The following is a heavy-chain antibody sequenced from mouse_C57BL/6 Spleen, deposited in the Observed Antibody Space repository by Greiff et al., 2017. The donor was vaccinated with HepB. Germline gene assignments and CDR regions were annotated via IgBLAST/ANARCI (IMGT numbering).Heavy chain of an antibody. CDR1: GFSLTSYG. D-gene: IGHD1-1*01. V-gene: IGHV2-2*01. J-gene: IGHJ1*03. CDR2: IWSGGST. CDR3: ARTGVLYGSSYWYFDV. Sequence: VKLQESGPGLVQPSQSLSITCTVSGFSLTSYGVHWVRQSPGKGLEWLGVIWSGGSTDYNAAFISRLSISKDNSKSQVFFKMNSLQADDTAIYYCARTGVLYGSSYWYFDVWGTGTTVTVSS.